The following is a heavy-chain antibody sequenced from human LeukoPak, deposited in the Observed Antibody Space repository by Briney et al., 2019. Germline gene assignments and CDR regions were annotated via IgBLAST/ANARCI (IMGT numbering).Heavy chain of an antibody. CDR1: GGSIRSGDYS. CDR3: ARERGPDYGDTPIFDY. CDR2: IYYSGST. J-gene: IGHJ4*02. V-gene: IGHV4-30-4*08. D-gene: IGHD4-17*01. Sequence: SETLSLTCTVSGGSIRSGDYSWNWIRQHPGKGLEWIGYIYYSGSTYYNPSLKSRVTISVDRSKNQFSLKLSSVTAADTAVYYCARERGPDYGDTPIFDYWGQGTLVTVSS.